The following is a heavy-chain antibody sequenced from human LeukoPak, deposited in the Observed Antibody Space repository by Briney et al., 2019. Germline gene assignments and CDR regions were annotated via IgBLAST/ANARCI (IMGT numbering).Heavy chain of an antibody. CDR1: GGSISSYY. CDR3: ARRPRIGEPLFDY. J-gene: IGHJ4*02. D-gene: IGHD3-10*01. CDR2: IYYSGST. V-gene: IGHV4-59*01. Sequence: SETLSLTCTVPGGSISSYYWSWIGQPPGKGLEWIGFIYYSGSTNYNPSLKSRVTISVHTSKTQFSLKLSSVAAAATAVYCCARRPRIGEPLFDYWGQGTLVTVPS.